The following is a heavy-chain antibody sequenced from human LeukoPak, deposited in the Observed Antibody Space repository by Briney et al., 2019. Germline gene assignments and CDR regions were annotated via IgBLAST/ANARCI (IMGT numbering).Heavy chain of an antibody. V-gene: IGHV3-20*04. J-gene: IGHJ5*02. CDR3: AGYYYDSSRGFDL. CDR2: INWNGAWT. Sequence: GGSLRLSCAASGFKFADYGMSWVRQAPGKGLEWVCDINWNGAWTGYAGSVKGRFTISRDNAKNSLYLQMNSLRAEDTALYYCAGYYYDSSRGFDLWGQGTLVTVSA. CDR1: GFKFADYG. D-gene: IGHD3-22*01.